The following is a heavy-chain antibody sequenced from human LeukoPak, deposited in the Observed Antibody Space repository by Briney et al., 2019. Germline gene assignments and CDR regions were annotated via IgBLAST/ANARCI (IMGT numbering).Heavy chain of an antibody. V-gene: IGHV4-59*01. CDR3: ARIHYYGSGSHYKGYSIGDLYNWFDP. Sequence: SETLSLTCTVSGGSISSYYWSWIRQPPGKGLEWIGYIYYSGSTNYNPSLKSRVTISVDTSKNQFSLKLSSVTAADTAVYYCARIHYYGSGSHYKGYSIGDLYNWFDPWGQGTLVTVSS. CDR2: IYYSGST. CDR1: GGSISSYY. J-gene: IGHJ5*02. D-gene: IGHD3-10*01.